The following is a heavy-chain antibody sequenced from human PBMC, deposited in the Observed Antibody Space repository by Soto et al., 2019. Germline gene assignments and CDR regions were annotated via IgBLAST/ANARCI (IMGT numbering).Heavy chain of an antibody. CDR3: ARVHCSGGSCYSIDY. V-gene: IGHV1-46*03. CDR2: INPSGGST. CDR1: GYTFTSYY. D-gene: IGHD2-15*01. Sequence: QVQLVQSGAEVKKPGASVEVPCKASGYTFTSYYMHWVRQAPGQGLEWMGIINPSGGSTSYAQKFQGRVAMTRDTSTRTVYMELSSLRSEDTAVYYCARVHCSGGSCYSIDYWGQGTLVTVSS. J-gene: IGHJ4*02.